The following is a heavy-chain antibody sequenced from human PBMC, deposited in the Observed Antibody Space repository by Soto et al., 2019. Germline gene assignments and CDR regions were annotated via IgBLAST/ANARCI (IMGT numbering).Heavy chain of an antibody. J-gene: IGHJ6*02. CDR3: ARTITGTTSHGMDV. V-gene: IGHV1-3*01. D-gene: IGHD1-7*01. Sequence: WASVKVSCKASGYTFTSYAMHWVRQAPGQRLEWMGWINAGNGNTKYSQKFQGRVTITRDTSASTAYMELSSLRSEDTAVYYCARTITGTTSHGMDVWGQGTTVTVSS. CDR2: INAGNGNT. CDR1: GYTFTSYA.